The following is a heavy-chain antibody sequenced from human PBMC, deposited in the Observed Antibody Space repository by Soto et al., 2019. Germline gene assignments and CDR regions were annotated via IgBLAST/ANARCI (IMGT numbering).Heavy chain of an antibody. J-gene: IGHJ6*02. CDR3: ARHSPAPNYYYYGMDV. CDR1: GYSFTSYW. CDR2: IYPGDSDT. Sequence: GESLKISCKGSGYSFTSYWIGWVRQMPGKGLEWMGIIYPGDSDTRYSTSFQGQVTISADKSISTAYLQWSSLKASDTAMYYCARHSPAPNYYYYGMDVWGQGTTVTVSS. V-gene: IGHV5-51*01.